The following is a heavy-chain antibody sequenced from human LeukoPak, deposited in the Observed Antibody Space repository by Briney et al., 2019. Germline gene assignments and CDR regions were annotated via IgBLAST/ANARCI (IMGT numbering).Heavy chain of an antibody. V-gene: IGHV4-4*07. CDR3: ARDSGYCSSTSCYQSAFDI. J-gene: IGHJ3*02. CDR1: GGSISSYY. CDR2: IYTSGST. Sequence: SSETLSLTCTVSGGSISSYYWSWIRQPAGKGLEWIGRIYTSGSTNYNPSLKSRVTMSVDTSKNQFSLKLSSVTAADTAVYYCARDSGYCSSTSCYQSAFDIWGQGTMVTVSS. D-gene: IGHD2-2*01.